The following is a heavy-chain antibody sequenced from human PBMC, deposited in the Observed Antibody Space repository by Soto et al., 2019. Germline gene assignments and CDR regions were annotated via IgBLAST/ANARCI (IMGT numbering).Heavy chain of an antibody. CDR2: IYYSGST. D-gene: IGHD1-26*01. Sequence: SETLSLTCTVSGGSISSSSYYWGWIRQPPGKGLEWIGSIYYSGSTYYNPSLKSRVTISVDTSKNQFSLKLSSVTAADTAVYYCARLGGSSRNYYYYGMDVWGQGTTVTVSS. V-gene: IGHV4-39*01. CDR1: GGSISSSSYY. CDR3: ARLGGSSRNYYYYGMDV. J-gene: IGHJ6*02.